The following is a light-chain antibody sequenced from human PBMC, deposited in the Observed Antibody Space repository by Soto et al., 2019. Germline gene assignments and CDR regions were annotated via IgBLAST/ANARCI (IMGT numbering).Light chain of an antibody. J-gene: IGKJ4*01. CDR3: QQLNTYPVT. CDR2: AAS. V-gene: IGKV1-5*01. CDR1: QSISSW. Sequence: DIQMTQSPSTLSASVGDRVTITCRASQSISSWLAWYQQKPGRAPKLLISAASTLQSGVPARFSGSGSGTDFTLRITSLQPEEFATYYCQQLNTYPVTVGGGTKVDIK.